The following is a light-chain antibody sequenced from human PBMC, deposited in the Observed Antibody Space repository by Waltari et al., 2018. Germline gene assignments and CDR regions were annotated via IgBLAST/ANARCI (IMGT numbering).Light chain of an antibody. CDR3: ATWDDSLTAWV. CDR2: RNN. J-gene: IGLJ3*02. V-gene: IGLV1-47*01. CDR1: SSNIGPHY. Sequence: HSVLTQPPSVSGTPGQRVTIPCSGSSSNIGPHYVSWYHQFPGTAPKLLIYRNNQRPSGVPDRFSGSKSGTSASLAIGGLRSEDEADYYCATWDDSLTAWVFGGGTKVTVL.